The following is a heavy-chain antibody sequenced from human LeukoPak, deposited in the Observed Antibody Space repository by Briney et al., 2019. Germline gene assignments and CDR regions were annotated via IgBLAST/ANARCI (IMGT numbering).Heavy chain of an antibody. D-gene: IGHD3-10*01. V-gene: IGHV1-18*04. Sequence: GASVKVSCKASGYTFTGYYMHWVRQAPGQGLEWMGWISAYNGNTNYAQKLQGRVTMTTDTSTSTAYMELRSLRSDDTAVYYCARESKGSGYFDYWGQGTLVTVSS. J-gene: IGHJ4*02. CDR2: ISAYNGNT. CDR3: ARESKGSGYFDY. CDR1: GYTFTGYY.